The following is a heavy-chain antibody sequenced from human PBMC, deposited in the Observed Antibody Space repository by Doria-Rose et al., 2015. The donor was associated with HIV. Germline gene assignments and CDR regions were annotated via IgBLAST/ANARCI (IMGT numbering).Heavy chain of an antibody. Sequence: QITLKESGPVLVKPTETLTLTCTVSGVSLSSPGMGVRWIRQPPGKALEWLANIFSDDERYYKTSLKSRLTISRRTSKSQVVLTRTDMDPVDTATYYCARIKSSRWYHKYYVDFWGQGTLVIVSA. J-gene: IGHJ4*02. CDR1: GVSLSSPGMG. CDR2: IFSDDER. V-gene: IGHV2-26*01. D-gene: IGHD6-13*01. CDR3: ARIKSSRWYHKYYVDF.